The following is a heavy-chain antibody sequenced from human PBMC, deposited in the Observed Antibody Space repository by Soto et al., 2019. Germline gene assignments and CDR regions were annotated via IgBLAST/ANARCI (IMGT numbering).Heavy chain of an antibody. V-gene: IGHV3-74*01. Sequence: LRLSCAASGFTFSSYWMHWVRQAPGKGLVWVSRINSDGSSTSYADSVKGRFTISRDNAKNTLYLQMNSLRAEDTAVYYCARQGSYYDSSGSDGPFDYWGQGTLVTVSS. CDR2: INSDGSST. J-gene: IGHJ4*02. D-gene: IGHD3-22*01. CDR3: ARQGSYYDSSGSDGPFDY. CDR1: GFTFSSYW.